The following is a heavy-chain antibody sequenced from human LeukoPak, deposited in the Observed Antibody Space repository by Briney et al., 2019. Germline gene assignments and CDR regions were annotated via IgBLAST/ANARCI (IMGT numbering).Heavy chain of an antibody. Sequence: ASVKVSCKASGYTFTVYYIHWVRQAPGQGLEWMGRIIPGRCGTNYAQKFQGRVTMTRDTSINTAYMELSRLTSDDTAVYYCARENYGVPWGQGTLVTVSS. CDR2: IIPGRCGT. CDR1: GYTFTVYY. D-gene: IGHD4-17*01. J-gene: IGHJ5*02. V-gene: IGHV1-2*06. CDR3: ARENYGVP.